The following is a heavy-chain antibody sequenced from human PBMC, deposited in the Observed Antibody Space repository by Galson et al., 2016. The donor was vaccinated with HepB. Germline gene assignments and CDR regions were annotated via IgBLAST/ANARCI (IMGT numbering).Heavy chain of an antibody. Sequence: SVKVSCKASGYTFTSYVIHWVRQAPGQGLQWMGRINPSGGSTSFAQKFQGRVTVTTDTSTSTAYMDLRSLTSEDTAVYYCATSWGYSSGWCDNWGHGTLVTVSS. CDR2: INPSGGST. D-gene: IGHD6-19*01. CDR3: ATSWGYSSGWCDN. CDR1: GYTFTSYV. J-gene: IGHJ4*01. V-gene: IGHV1-46*01.